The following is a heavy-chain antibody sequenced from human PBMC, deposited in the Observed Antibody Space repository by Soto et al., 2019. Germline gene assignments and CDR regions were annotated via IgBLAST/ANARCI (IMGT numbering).Heavy chain of an antibody. Sequence: QVQLQESGPGLVKPSQTLSLTCTVSGGSISSGDYYWTWIRNHPGKGLEWIGYIYYSGSTKHNPSLKSRITISVDTSKTQFSLKLHSVTAADTAVYYCARTKTSSTSFHVDYCGPGTQVTVSS. V-gene: IGHV4-31*03. D-gene: IGHD2-2*01. CDR2: IYYSGST. J-gene: IGHJ4*02. CDR3: ARTKTSSTSFHVDY. CDR1: GGSISSGDYY.